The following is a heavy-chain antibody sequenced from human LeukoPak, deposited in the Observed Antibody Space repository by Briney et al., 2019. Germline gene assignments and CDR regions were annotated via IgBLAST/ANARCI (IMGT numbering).Heavy chain of an antibody. D-gene: IGHD4-17*01. CDR3: ARGDGDYRGYFDS. V-gene: IGHV4-4*07. Sequence: PSETLSLTCTVSGGSISNYYWSWIRQPAGKGLEWIGRIYSSGSTNYNPSLKSRVTMSVDTSTNQFSLRLSSVTAADTAVYYCARGDGDYRGYFDSWGQGTLVTVSS. CDR2: IYSSGST. CDR1: GGSISNYY. J-gene: IGHJ4*02.